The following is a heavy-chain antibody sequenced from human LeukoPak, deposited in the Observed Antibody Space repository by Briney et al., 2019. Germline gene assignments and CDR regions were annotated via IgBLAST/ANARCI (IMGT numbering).Heavy chain of an antibody. J-gene: IGHJ4*02. CDR3: ARDFDGYSYGFDY. Sequence: PGGSLRLSCAASGFTFSLYWMTWVRQPPGKGLEWVANIKQDGSEKYYMESVKGRFTISKDNAKNSLYLQMNGLRAEDTAVYFCARDFDGYSYGFDYWGQGTLVTVSS. CDR1: GFTFSLYW. V-gene: IGHV3-7*01. D-gene: IGHD5-18*01. CDR2: IKQDGSEK.